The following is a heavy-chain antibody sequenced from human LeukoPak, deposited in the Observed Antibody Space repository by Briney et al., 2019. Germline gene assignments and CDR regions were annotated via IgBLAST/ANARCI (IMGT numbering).Heavy chain of an antibody. D-gene: IGHD3-10*01. CDR3: ARDEITMVRGSSVY. Sequence: ASVKVSCKASGCTFTSYGISWVRQAPGQGLEWMGWISAYNGNTNYAQKLQGRVTMTTDTSTSTAYMELRSLRSDDTAVYYCARDEITMVRGSSVYWGQGTLVTVSS. CDR2: ISAYNGNT. V-gene: IGHV1-18*04. J-gene: IGHJ4*02. CDR1: GCTFTSYG.